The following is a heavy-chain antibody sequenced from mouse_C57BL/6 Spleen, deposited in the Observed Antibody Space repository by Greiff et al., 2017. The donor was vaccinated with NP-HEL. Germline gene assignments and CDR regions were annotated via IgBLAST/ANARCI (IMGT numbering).Heavy chain of an antibody. D-gene: IGHD2-1*01. Sequence: QVQLQQSGAELARPGASVKLSCKASGYTFTSYGISWVKQRTGQGLEWIGDIYPGSGSTNYNEKFKSKATLTVDTSSSTAYMQLSSLTSEDSAVYYCARDYYGNTYYFDYWGQGTTLTVSS. CDR2: IYPGSGST. J-gene: IGHJ2*01. CDR3: ARDYYGNTYYFDY. CDR1: GYTFTSYG. V-gene: IGHV1-55*01.